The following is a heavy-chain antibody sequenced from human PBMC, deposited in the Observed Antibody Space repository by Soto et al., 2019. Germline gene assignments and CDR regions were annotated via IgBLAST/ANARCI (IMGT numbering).Heavy chain of an antibody. J-gene: IGHJ4*02. Sequence: SLRLSCAASGFTFSSYAMHWVRQAPGKGLEWVAVISGDGRDKYHADSVKGRFTISRDNSKNTLFLQMNSLRPEDTAVYYCAKEHDLAAAGYYFDYWGQGTLVTVSS. CDR2: ISGDGRDK. V-gene: IGHV3-30*01. D-gene: IGHD6-13*01. CDR3: AKEHDLAAAGYYFDY. CDR1: GFTFSSYA.